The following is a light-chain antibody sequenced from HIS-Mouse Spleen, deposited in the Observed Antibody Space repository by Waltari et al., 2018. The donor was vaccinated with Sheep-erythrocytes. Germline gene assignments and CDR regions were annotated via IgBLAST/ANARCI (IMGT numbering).Light chain of an antibody. J-gene: IGLJ3*02. Sequence: SYELTQPPSVSVSPGQTASITCSGDKLGDKYGCWYQQKPGQSPVLVIYQDSKRPSGIPERFSGSNAGNTATLTISGTQAMDEADYYCQAWDSSSWVFGGGTKLTVL. CDR3: QAWDSSSWV. CDR2: QDS. CDR1: KLGDKY. V-gene: IGLV3-1*01.